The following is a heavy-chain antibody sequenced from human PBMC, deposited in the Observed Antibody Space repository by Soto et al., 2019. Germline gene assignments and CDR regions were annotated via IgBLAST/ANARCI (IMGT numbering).Heavy chain of an antibody. CDR1: GFSLSTSGVG. V-gene: IGHV2-5*02. CDR2: IYWDDDK. Sequence: QITLKESGPTLVKPTQTLTLTCTFSGFSLSTSGVGVGWIRQPPGKALEWLALIYWDDDKRYSPSLKCRLTITKDTTKSQVVLTMPNTDSMSTDTYSCTHTMVRSQLTQWYYFDYWGQGTLVAVSS. CDR3: THTMVRSQLTQWYYFDY. J-gene: IGHJ4*02. D-gene: IGHD3-10*01.